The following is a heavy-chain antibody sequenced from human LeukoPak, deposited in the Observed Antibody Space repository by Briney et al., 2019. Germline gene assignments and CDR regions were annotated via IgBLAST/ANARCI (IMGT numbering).Heavy chain of an antibody. CDR3: AKPISGGLAVTADWFDP. CDR2: INANSGTT. CDR1: GFAFSFYA. V-gene: IGHV3-23*01. D-gene: IGHD6-19*01. Sequence: GGSLRLSCEDSGFAFSFYAMSWLRQPPGKGLEWVSTINANSGTTSYAASVRGRFTISRDNSKNTLYLQLNTLRAEDTAVYYCAKPISGGLAVTADWFDPWGQGTLVVVSS. J-gene: IGHJ5*01.